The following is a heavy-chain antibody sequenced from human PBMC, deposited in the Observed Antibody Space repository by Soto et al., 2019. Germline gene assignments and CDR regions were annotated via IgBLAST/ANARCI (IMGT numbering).Heavy chain of an antibody. CDR3: ARRKERSGPHYFDY. D-gene: IGHD6-25*01. V-gene: IGHV1-8*01. Sequence: ASVKVSCKASGYTFTTYDISWVRQATGQGLEWMGWMNPYSDNTGYAQKFQGRVTVTRNTSISTVYMELSGLRPDDTAVYYCARRKERSGPHYFDYWGQGSQVTVSS. CDR1: GYTFTTYD. CDR2: MNPYSDNT. J-gene: IGHJ4*02.